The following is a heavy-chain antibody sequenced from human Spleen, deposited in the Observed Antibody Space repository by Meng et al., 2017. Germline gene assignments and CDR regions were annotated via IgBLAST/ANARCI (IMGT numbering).Heavy chain of an antibody. V-gene: IGHV1-2*06. D-gene: IGHD2/OR15-2a*01. CDR2: TDPHTGDA. J-gene: IGHJ4*02. CDR1: GYTFIAYD. Sequence: ASVKVSCKASGYTFIAYDITWVRQAPGQGFEWMGRTDPHTGDATYALQFQSRVTLTRDTSIDTASRELKRLTSDDTAVYYCVTTWYAGLNFWGQGTLVTVSS. CDR3: VTTWYAGLNF.